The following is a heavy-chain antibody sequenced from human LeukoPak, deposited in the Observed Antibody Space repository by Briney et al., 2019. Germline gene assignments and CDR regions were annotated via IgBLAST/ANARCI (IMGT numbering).Heavy chain of an antibody. CDR3: ARDTGSKTPGAMMGATGDAFDV. D-gene: IGHD1-26*01. CDR1: GFTFSSYS. J-gene: IGHJ3*01. Sequence: GGSLRLSCAASGFTFSSYSMNWVRQAPGKGLEWVSCISSSSSYIYYADSVKGRFTISRDNAKNSLYLQMNSLRAEDTAVYYCARDTGSKTPGAMMGATGDAFDVWGQGTMVTVSS. CDR2: ISSSSSYI. V-gene: IGHV3-21*01.